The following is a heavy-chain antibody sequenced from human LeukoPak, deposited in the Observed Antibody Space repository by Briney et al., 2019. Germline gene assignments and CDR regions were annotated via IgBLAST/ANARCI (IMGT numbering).Heavy chain of an antibody. CDR1: GGSISSSSYY. Sequence: KPTETLSLTCTVSGGSISSSSYYWGWIRQPPGKGLEWIGSIYYSGSTYYNPSLKSRVTISVDASKNQFSLKLSSVTAADTAVYYCARGGYCSSTSCYRGRGVRYGMDVWGQGTTVTVSS. D-gene: IGHD2-2*02. CDR2: IYYSGST. V-gene: IGHV4-39*07. CDR3: ARGGYCSSTSCYRGRGVRYGMDV. J-gene: IGHJ6*02.